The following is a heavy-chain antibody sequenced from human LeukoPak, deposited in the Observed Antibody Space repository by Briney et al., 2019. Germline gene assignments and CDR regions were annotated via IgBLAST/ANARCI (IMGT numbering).Heavy chain of an antibody. CDR2: GST. J-gene: IGHJ4*02. V-gene: IGHV4-31*02. CDR3: ARAELYCSSTSCSYYFDY. D-gene: IGHD2-2*01. Sequence: GSTYYNPSLKSRVTISVDTSKNQFSLKLSSVTAADTAVYYCARAELYCSSTSCSYYFDYWGQGTLVTVSS.